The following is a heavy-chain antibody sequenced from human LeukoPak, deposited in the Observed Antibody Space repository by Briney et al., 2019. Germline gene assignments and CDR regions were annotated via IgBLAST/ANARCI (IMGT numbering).Heavy chain of an antibody. V-gene: IGHV3-21*01. CDR2: ISSSSSYI. J-gene: IGHJ4*02. CDR3: ARDSHRYYYDSSGYYGRL. D-gene: IGHD3-22*01. CDR1: GFTFSSYS. Sequence: GGSLRLSCAASGFTFSSYSMNWVRQAPGKGLEWVSSISSSSSYIYYADSVKGRFTISRDNAKNSLYLQMNSLRAEDTAVYYCARDSHRYYYDSSGYYGRLWGQGTLVTVSS.